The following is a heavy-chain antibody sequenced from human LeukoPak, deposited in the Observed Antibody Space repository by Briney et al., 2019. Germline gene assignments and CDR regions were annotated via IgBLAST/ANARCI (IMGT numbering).Heavy chain of an antibody. CDR2: IYYSGST. D-gene: IGHD3-10*01. J-gene: IGHJ5*02. CDR1: GGSISSSSYY. V-gene: IGHV4-39*07. Sequence: SETLSLTCTVSGGSISSSSYYWGWIRQPPGKGLEWIGSIYYSGSTNYNPSLKGRVTMSVDTSKNQFSLKLSSVTAADTAVYYCARDLGWFDPWGQGTLVTVSS. CDR3: ARDLGWFDP.